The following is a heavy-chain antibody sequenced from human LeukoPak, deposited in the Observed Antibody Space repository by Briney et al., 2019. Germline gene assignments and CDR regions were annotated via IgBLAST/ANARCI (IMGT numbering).Heavy chain of an antibody. CDR1: GFTFSSYS. J-gene: IGHJ4*02. V-gene: IGHV3-21*04. D-gene: IGHD2-2*01. CDR3: ARHPHIVVVPAAMFDY. CDR2: VSSSSSYI. Sequence: GGSLRLSCAASGFTFSSYSMNWVRQAPGKGLEWVSSVSSSSSYIYYADSVKGRFTISRDNAKNSLYLQMNSLRAEDTAVYYCARHPHIVVVPAAMFDYWGQGTLVTVSS.